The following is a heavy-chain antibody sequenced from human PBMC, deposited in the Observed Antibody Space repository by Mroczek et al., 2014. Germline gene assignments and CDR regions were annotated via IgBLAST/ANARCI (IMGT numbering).Heavy chain of an antibody. J-gene: IGHJ4*02. D-gene: IGHD2-15*01. Sequence: QVQLQESGPGLVKPSETLSLTCTVSGGSISSYYWSWIRQPPGKGLEWIGYIYYSGSTNYNPSLKSRVTISVDTSKNQFSLKLSSVTAADTAVYYCARISLSQSMEALSGGGSYYFDYWGQGTLVTVSS. CDR2: IYYSGST. V-gene: IGHV4-59*01. CDR3: ARISLSQSMEALSGGGSYYFDY. CDR1: GGSISSYY.